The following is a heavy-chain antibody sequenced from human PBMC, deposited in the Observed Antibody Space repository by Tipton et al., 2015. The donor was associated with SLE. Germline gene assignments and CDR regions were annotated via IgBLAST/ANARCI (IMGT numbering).Heavy chain of an antibody. CDR3: ARGGGYYYHLDV. V-gene: IGHV1-18*01. J-gene: IGHJ6*03. CDR2: LSAYNGNT. CDR1: GSTFSGYY. Sequence: QLVQSGPEVKKPGASVNVSCKASGSTFSGYYLSWVRQAPGQGLEWMGWLSAYNGNTNYAQKLQGRVTMTTDTSTSTAYMELRSLRSDDTAVYYCARGGGYYYHLDVWDKGTTVTVSS. D-gene: IGHD3-16*01.